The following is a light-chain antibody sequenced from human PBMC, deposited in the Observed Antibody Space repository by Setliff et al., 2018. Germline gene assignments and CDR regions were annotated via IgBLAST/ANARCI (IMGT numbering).Light chain of an antibody. V-gene: IGLV3-21*04. CDR3: QVSDTNSDLFVL. CDR1: NIGSKG. CDR2: YDR. J-gene: IGLJ2*01. Sequence: SYELTQPPSVSVAPGKTAMITCEGNNIGSKGVHWYQQKPGQAPVLVIYYDRDRPSGIPERFSGSNSGNTATLTISRVEVGDEADYYCQVSDTNSDLFVLFGGGTKVNVL.